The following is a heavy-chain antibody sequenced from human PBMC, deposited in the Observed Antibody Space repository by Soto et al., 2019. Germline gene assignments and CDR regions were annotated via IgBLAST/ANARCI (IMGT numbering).Heavy chain of an antibody. J-gene: IGHJ6*03. Sequence: SETLSLTCAVYGGSFSGYYWSWIRQPPGKGLEWIGEINHSGSTNYNPSLKSRVTISVDTSKNQFSLKLSSVTAADTAVYYCARGLWRGSWSRYYYYYMDVWGKGTTVTVSS. V-gene: IGHV4-34*01. CDR2: INHSGST. D-gene: IGHD1-26*01. CDR3: ARGLWRGSWSRYYYYYMDV. CDR1: GGSFSGYY.